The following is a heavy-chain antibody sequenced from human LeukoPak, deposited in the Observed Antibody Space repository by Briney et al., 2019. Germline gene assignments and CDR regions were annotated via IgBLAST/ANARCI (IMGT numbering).Heavy chain of an antibody. CDR1: GGSPSGYY. Sequence: SETLSLTCSVSGGSPSGYYWTWIRQPAGKGLEWIGRIHTSGSTTYRPSLKSRVSMSIDTSKSQFTLRLRSVTTADMAVYYCARIMSVAAGSGWFDPWGQGILVTVSS. CDR2: IHTSGST. CDR3: ARIMSVAAGSGWFDP. J-gene: IGHJ5*02. V-gene: IGHV4-4*07. D-gene: IGHD6-19*01.